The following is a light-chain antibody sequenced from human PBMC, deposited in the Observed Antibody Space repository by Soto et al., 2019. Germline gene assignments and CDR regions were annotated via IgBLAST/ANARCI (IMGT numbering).Light chain of an antibody. CDR3: QQLQTCPSLT. Sequence: IQLTQSPSSLSASVGDRVTITCRASQGINSYLACYQQKPGKAPKLLIYAASTLQSGVPSRFSGSGSGTDFTLTISSLQPEDFATYYCQQLQTCPSLTFGGGTKVEIK. CDR1: QGINSY. J-gene: IGKJ4*01. CDR2: AAS. V-gene: IGKV1-9*01.